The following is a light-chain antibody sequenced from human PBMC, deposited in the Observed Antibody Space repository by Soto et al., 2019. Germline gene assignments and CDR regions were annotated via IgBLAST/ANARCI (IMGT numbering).Light chain of an antibody. V-gene: IGKV3D-15*01. CDR2: GAS. CDR3: QQYDKWPET. Sequence: EVVMTQSPATVSVSPGERATLSCRASQSVSTNLAWYQQKPGQAPRLLIYGASGRATAIPARFSGSGSGTEFTLTISSLQSEECASYYCQQYDKWPETFGQGTKVEIK. CDR1: QSVSTN. J-gene: IGKJ1*01.